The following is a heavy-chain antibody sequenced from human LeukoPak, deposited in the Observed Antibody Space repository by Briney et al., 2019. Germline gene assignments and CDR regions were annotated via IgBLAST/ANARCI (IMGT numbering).Heavy chain of an antibody. CDR1: GYTFTSYG. J-gene: IGHJ4*02. V-gene: IGHV1-18*01. Sequence: ASVKVSCKASGYTFTSYGISWVRQAPGQGLEWMGWISAYNGNTNYAQKFQGRVTMTTDTSTSTAYMELRSLRSDDTAVYYCARDVSAGNSEFFDYWGQGTLATVSS. D-gene: IGHD4-23*01. CDR3: ARDVSAGNSEFFDY. CDR2: ISAYNGNT.